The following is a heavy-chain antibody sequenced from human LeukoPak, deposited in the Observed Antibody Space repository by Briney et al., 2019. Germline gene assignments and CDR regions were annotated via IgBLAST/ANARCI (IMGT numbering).Heavy chain of an antibody. Sequence: GVSLRLSCAASGFTFSSYAMHWVRQAPGKGLEYVSAISSNGANTYYVDSVKGRFIMSRDNSNNILYLQMGSLRGEDTAVYFCARDFCTRTTCPERPFDIWGQGTMVTVSA. CDR2: ISSNGANT. V-gene: IGHV3-64*02. CDR1: GFTFSSYA. CDR3: ARDFCTRTTCPERPFDI. J-gene: IGHJ3*02. D-gene: IGHD1/OR15-1a*01.